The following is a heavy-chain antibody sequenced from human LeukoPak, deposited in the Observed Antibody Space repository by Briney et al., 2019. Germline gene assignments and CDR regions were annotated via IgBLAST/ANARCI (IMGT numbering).Heavy chain of an antibody. D-gene: IGHD3-10*01. CDR1: GFTFSSYA. J-gene: IGHJ4*02. Sequence: GGSLRLSCAASGFTFSSYAMSWVRQAPGKGLEWVSAISNSGASTDYADSVKGRFTISRDNAKNSLYLQMTSLRAEDTAVYYCARESRRYGSGSYPPDYWGRGTLVTVSS. V-gene: IGHV3-23*01. CDR3: ARESRRYGSGSYPPDY. CDR2: ISNSGAST.